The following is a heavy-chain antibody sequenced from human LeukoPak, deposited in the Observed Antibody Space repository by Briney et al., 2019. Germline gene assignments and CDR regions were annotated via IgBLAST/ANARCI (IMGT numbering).Heavy chain of an antibody. Sequence: SLRLSCAASGFTFSSYAVSWVRQAPGKGLEGVSGISRISGSKGYADSVKGRFTISRENAKKSRYLQINRLRAEDTALYYCAKHIGRWLQTNWFDPWGQGTLVTVSS. V-gene: IGHV3-9*01. CDR1: GFTFSSYA. CDR2: ISRISGSK. CDR3: AKHIGRWLQTNWFDP. J-gene: IGHJ5*02. D-gene: IGHD5-24*01.